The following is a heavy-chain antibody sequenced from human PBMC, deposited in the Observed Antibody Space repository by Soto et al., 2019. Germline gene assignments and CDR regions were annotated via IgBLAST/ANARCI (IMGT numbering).Heavy chain of an antibody. V-gene: IGHV5-51*01. CDR3: ARHPGVHDYTLGFDP. J-gene: IGHJ5*02. CDR2: IYPGDSYT. CDR1: GYRFTRYW. Sequence: VESLSISCKVSGYRFTRYWIGWVLQMAGKGLEWMGIIYPGDSYTRYSPSFQGQVTISADKSISTAYLQWSSLKASDTAMYYCARHPGVHDYTLGFDPWGQGTMVTVSS. D-gene: IGHD4-4*01.